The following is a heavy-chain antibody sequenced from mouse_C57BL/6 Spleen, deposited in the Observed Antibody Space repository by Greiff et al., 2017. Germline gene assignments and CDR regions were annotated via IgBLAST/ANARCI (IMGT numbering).Heavy chain of an antibody. CDR1: GYTFTSYW. J-gene: IGHJ2*01. D-gene: IGHD1-3*01. CDR3: ARGDDNPY. V-gene: IGHV1-59*01. CDR2: IDPSDSYT. Sequence: QVQLQQPGAELVRPGTSVKLSCKASGYTFTSYWMHWVKQRPGQGLEWIGVIDPSDSYTNYNQKFKGKATLTVDTSSSTAYMQLSSLTSEDSAVYYCARGDDNPYWGQGTTLTVSS.